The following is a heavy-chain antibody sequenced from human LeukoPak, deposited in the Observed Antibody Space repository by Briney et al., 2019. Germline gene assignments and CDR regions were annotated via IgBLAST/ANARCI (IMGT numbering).Heavy chain of an antibody. V-gene: IGHV3-23*01. D-gene: IGHD6-13*01. CDR3: AKRFKSIAAAGDFDY. Sequence: GGSLRLSCAASGFTFSSYAMGWVRQAPGKGLEWVSAISGSGDNTYYADSVKGRFTISRDNSKNTLYVRMNSLRAEDTAVYYCAKRFKSIAAAGDFDYWGQGTLVTVSS. CDR2: ISGSGDNT. CDR1: GFTFSSYA. J-gene: IGHJ4*02.